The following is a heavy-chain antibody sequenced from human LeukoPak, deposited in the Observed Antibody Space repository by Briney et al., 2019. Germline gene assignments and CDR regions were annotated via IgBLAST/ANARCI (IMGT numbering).Heavy chain of an antibody. CDR2: IIPIFGTA. CDR1: GGTFSSYA. Sequence: GASVKVSCKASGGTFSSYAISWVRQAPGQGLEWMGGIIPIFGTANYAQKIQGRVTITADKSTSTAYMELSSLRSEDTAVYYCARIPPYGSGSYSYYGMDVWGKGTTVTVSS. CDR3: ARIPPYGSGSYSYYGMDV. V-gene: IGHV1-69*06. D-gene: IGHD3-10*01. J-gene: IGHJ6*04.